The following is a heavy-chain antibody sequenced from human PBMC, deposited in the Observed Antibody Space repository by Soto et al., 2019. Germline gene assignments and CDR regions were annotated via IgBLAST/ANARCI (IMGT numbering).Heavy chain of an antibody. CDR3: ARERDSYGSLGFCDY. CDR1: GGSISSGGYY. J-gene: IGHJ4*02. D-gene: IGHD5-18*01. CDR2: IYYSGST. V-gene: IGHV4-31*03. Sequence: QVQLQESGPGLVKPSQTLSLTCTVSGGSISSGGYYWSWIRQHPVQGLEWIGYIYYSGSTYYNPSLKSRVTISVDTSTNQSSLKLSSVTAADTAVYYCARERDSYGSLGFCDYWGQGTLVTVSS.